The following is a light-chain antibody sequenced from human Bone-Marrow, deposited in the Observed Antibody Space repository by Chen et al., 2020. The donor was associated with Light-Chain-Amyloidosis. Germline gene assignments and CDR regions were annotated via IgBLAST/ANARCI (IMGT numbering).Light chain of an antibody. J-gene: IGLJ2*01. CDR2: EVS. CDR1: SMDVGGYNY. Sequence: QSPLRQPPSASGPPGPSVTISCPADSMDVGGYNYVSWYQQFPGKAPNLIIYEVSKRPSGVPDRFSGSKSGNTASLIVSGLQAEDEADYFCTSYSGTYNLVLFGGGTKLTVL. CDR3: TSYSGTYNLVL. V-gene: IGLV2-8*01.